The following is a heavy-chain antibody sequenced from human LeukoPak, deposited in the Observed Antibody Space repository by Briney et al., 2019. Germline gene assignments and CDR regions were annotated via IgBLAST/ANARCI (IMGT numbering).Heavy chain of an antibody. CDR1: GFTFSTYA. CDR3: ARDKIVGATHFDY. CDR2: ISYDGSSK. Sequence: PGGSLRLSCAASGFTFSTYAMHWVRQAPGKGLEWVAVISYDGSSKYYADSVKGRFTISRDNSKNTLYLQMNSLRAEDTAIYYCARDKIVGATHFDYWGQGTLVTVSS. V-gene: IGHV3-30*04. D-gene: IGHD1-26*01. J-gene: IGHJ4*02.